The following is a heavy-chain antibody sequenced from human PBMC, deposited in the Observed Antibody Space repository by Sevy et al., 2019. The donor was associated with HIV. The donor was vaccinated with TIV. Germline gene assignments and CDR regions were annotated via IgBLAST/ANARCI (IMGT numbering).Heavy chain of an antibody. Sequence: SETLSLTCTVSGGSISSYYWSWIRQPPGKGLEWIGYIYYSGSTNYNPSLKSRVTISVDTSKNQFSLKLSSVTAADTAVYYGARGVGDIVVVPFIDWGQGTLVTVSS. J-gene: IGHJ4*02. CDR3: ARGVGDIVVVPFID. V-gene: IGHV4-59*01. CDR1: GGSISSYY. D-gene: IGHD2-2*01. CDR2: IYYSGST.